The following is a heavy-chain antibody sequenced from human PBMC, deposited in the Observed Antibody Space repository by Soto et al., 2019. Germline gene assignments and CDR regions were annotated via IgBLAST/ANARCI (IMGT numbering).Heavy chain of an antibody. CDR1: GYTFTRYD. CDR3: ARGLGRYCSGGSCYSYDAFDI. CDR2: MNPNSGNT. J-gene: IGHJ3*02. Sequence: ASVKVSCKASGYTFTRYDINWVRQATGQGLEWMGWMNPNSGNTGYAQKFQGRVTMTRNTSISTAYMELSSLRSEDTAVYYCARGLGRYCSGGSCYSYDAFDIWGQGTMVTVSS. D-gene: IGHD2-15*01. V-gene: IGHV1-8*01.